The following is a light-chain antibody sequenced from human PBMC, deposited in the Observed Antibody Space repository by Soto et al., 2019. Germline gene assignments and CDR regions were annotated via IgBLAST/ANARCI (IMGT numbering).Light chain of an antibody. J-gene: IGKJ4*01. CDR3: QQHDSSPLT. V-gene: IGKV3-20*01. Sequence: EIVLTQSPGTLSLSPGERATLSCRASQGVSRYLAWYQQKHGQATRLLIYGASSRATGTPDRFSGSGSGTDFTLTISRLEPEDFAVYHCQQHDSSPLTFGGGTKVEIK. CDR2: GAS. CDR1: QGVSRY.